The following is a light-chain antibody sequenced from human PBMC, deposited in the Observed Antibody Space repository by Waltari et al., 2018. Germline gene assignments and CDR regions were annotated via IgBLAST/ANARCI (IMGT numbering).Light chain of an antibody. CDR2: DVN. Sequence: QSALTQPASVSGSPGQSITISCTGTSSDIGSYNYVSWYQHHPGKAPQLMIFDVNNRPSGVCDRFSGSKSGNTASLTISGLQAEDEADYYCSSYTTTSTLLVVFGGGTKLTVL. J-gene: IGLJ2*01. CDR1: SSDIGSYNY. CDR3: SSYTTTSTLLVV. V-gene: IGLV2-14*03.